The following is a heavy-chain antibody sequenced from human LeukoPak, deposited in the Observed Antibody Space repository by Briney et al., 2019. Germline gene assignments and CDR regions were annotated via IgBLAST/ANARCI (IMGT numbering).Heavy chain of an antibody. V-gene: IGHV4-59*01. J-gene: IGHJ5*02. Sequence: KPSETLSLTCTVSGGSISSYYWSWFRQPPGKGLEWIGYIYYSGSTNYNPSLKSRVTISVDTSKNQFSLKLSSVTAADTAVYYCAREYTAMAINWFDPWGQGTLVTVSS. CDR2: IYYSGST. CDR1: GGSISSYY. D-gene: IGHD5-18*01. CDR3: AREYTAMAINWFDP.